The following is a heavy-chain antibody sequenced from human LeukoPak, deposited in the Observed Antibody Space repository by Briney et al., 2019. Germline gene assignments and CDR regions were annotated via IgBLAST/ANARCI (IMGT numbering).Heavy chain of an antibody. CDR3: ARGVAAAGVFDY. V-gene: IGHV1-2*02. Sequence: ASVKVSCKASGYTFTGYYVHWVRQAPGQGLEWMGWINPNSGGTNYAQKFQGRVTMTRDTSISTAYMELSRLRSDDTAVYYCARGVAAAGVFDYWGQGTLVTVSS. CDR1: GYTFTGYY. J-gene: IGHJ4*02. D-gene: IGHD6-13*01. CDR2: INPNSGGT.